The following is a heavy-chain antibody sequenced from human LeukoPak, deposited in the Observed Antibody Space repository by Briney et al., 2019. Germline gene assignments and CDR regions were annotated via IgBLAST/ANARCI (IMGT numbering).Heavy chain of an antibody. CDR1: GGSFSSGSYY. D-gene: IGHD1-26*01. J-gene: IGHJ4*02. Sequence: SQTLSLTCTVSGGSFSSGSYYWSWIRQPAGKGLEWIGRIYTSGSTNHNPSLKSRVTISVDTSKNQFSLKLSSVTAADTAVYYCAREPVGATAPFDYWGQGTLVTVSS. CDR2: IYTSGST. CDR3: AREPVGATAPFDY. V-gene: IGHV4-61*02.